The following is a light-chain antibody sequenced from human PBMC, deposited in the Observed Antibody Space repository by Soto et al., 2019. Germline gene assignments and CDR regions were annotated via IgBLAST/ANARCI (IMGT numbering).Light chain of an antibody. CDR1: QNISRS. Sequence: EIVMTQSPVTLSVSPGERATLSCRASQNISRSLAWYQQKPGQGPSLLIYGTSTRAGGAPARFSGGGSGTEFTITITSTQSQDFAVYYCHQYNGWPRTFGQGTKVDIK. V-gene: IGKV3-15*01. J-gene: IGKJ1*01. CDR3: HQYNGWPRT. CDR2: GTS.